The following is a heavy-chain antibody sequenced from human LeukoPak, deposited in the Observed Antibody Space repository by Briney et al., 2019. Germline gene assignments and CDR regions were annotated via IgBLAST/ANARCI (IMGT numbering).Heavy chain of an antibody. CDR2: IKQDGTDT. Sequence: GRSLRLSWAASGFTFSSYWMSWVRQAPGKGLEWVANIKQDGTDTTYVDCVEGRFTISRHKAKNSLYLQMNSLRAEDTAVYYCARRIVVVPAAITGGAFDIWGQGTMVTVSS. CDR1: GFTFSSYW. D-gene: IGHD2-2*02. J-gene: IGHJ3*02. CDR3: ARRIVVVPAAITGGAFDI. V-gene: IGHV3-7*01.